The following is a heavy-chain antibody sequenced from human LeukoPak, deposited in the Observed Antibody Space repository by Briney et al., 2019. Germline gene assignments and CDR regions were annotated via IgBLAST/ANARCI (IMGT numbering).Heavy chain of an antibody. CDR1: GGSISSGGYY. Sequence: SETLSFTCTVSGGSISSGGYYCSWIRQPPGKGLEWIGYIYHSGSTYYNPSLKSRVTISVDRSKNQFSLKLSSVTAADTAVYYCARVSFLEWLLDYWGQGTLVTVSS. CDR3: ARVSFLEWLLDY. V-gene: IGHV4-30-2*01. D-gene: IGHD3-3*01. J-gene: IGHJ4*02. CDR2: IYHSGST.